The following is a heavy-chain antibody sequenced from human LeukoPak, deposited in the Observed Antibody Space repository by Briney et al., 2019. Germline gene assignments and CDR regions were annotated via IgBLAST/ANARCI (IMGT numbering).Heavy chain of an antibody. CDR1: GGSLTTHL. CDR3: ATSITGTTSPFDY. J-gene: IGHJ4*02. Sequence: SETLSLTCAVSGGSLTTHLWSWVRQPAGKGLEWIGRVSSSGSTNYSPSLKSRVTMSVDTSKNQFTLNLISVTAADTAVYYCATSITGTTSPFDYWGQGTLVTVSS. CDR2: VSSSGST. V-gene: IGHV4-4*07. D-gene: IGHD1-20*01.